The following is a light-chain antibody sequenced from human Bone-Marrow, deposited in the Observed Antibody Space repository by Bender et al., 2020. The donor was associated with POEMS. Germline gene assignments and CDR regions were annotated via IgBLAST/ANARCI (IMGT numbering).Light chain of an antibody. CDR2: SSH. J-gene: IGLJ3*02. CDR1: SSNIGAHA. CDR3: AVWDDSLNGWV. Sequence: QSVLTQPPSASGTPGQRVTISCSGGSSNIGAHAVNWYQHLPGTAPKLLIYSSHRRPSVVPDRFSGSRSGTSASLAISGLQSEDEADYYCAVWDDSLNGWVFGGGTKLTVL. V-gene: IGLV1-44*01.